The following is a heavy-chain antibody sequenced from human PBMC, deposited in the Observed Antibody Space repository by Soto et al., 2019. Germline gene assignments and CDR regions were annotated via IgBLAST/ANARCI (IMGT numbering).Heavy chain of an antibody. D-gene: IGHD2-21*02. CDR2: INDNGNLR. J-gene: IGHJ4*02. Sequence: GGSLRLSCVASGFTFGSYAMTWVRRAPGKGLEWVSTINDNGNLRYYAESVRGRFTISRDNSKNTLYLQLNNLRAEDSARYYCAKAFGDWYPFEKWGLGALVTVSS. V-gene: IGHV3-23*01. CDR3: AKAFGDWYPFEK. CDR1: GFTFGSYA.